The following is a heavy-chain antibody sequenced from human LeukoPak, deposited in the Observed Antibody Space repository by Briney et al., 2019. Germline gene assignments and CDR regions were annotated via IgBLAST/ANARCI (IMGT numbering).Heavy chain of an antibody. D-gene: IGHD3-16*01. CDR3: ARDRSLGIIDY. J-gene: IGHJ4*02. CDR1: GDPICNYY. V-gene: IGHV4-59*01. Sequence: PSETLSLTCIVSGDPICNYYWSWLGQPPGKGLEWIGCIYYSGTTKYNPSLKSRVTISVDASKNHFSLNLTSVTAADTAVYYCARDRSLGIIDYWGQGTLVTVSS. CDR2: IYYSGTT.